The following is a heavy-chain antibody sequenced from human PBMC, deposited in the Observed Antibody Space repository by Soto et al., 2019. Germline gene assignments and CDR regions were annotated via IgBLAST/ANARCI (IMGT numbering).Heavy chain of an antibody. V-gene: IGHV2-5*01. CDR1: GFSFDMNGAR. J-gene: IGHJ5*02. CDR2: IYWNDDK. CDR3: AYRLRYAAYWIDP. Sequence: SGPTLVNPTQTLTLTCTFSGFSFDMNGARVGWVRQPPGKALEWLALIYWNDDKSYTPSLKSRLTIAKDTSKNQVVLTMTNMDLVDTATYYCAYRLRYAAYWIDPWGQGTLVTVSS. D-gene: IGHD1-1*01.